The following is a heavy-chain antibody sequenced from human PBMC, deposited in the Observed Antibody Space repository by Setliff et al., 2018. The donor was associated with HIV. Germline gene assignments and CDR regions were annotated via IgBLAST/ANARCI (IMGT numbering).Heavy chain of an antibody. CDR2: INHSGST. V-gene: IGHV4-34*01. CDR3: ARVPDLYSHDSNDYRIDAFDV. D-gene: IGHD3-22*01. J-gene: IGHJ3*01. CDR1: GGSFSGYY. Sequence: KTSETLSLTCAVYGGSFSGYYWSWIRQPPGKGLEWIGEINHSGSTNYKPSLKSRVTMSVDTSKNQFSLRLSSVTAADTAVYYCARVPDLYSHDSNDYRIDAFDVWGQGTMVTVSS.